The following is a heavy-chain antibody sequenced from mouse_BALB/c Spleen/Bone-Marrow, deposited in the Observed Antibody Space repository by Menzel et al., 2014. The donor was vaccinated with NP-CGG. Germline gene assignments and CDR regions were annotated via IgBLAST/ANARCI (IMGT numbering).Heavy chain of an antibody. CDR1: GFNIKDTY. D-gene: IGHD1-1*01. V-gene: IGHV14-3*02. CDR3: AKYYYGNSLFAY. Sequence: EVQLQQFGAELVKPGASVKLSCTASGFNIKDTYMHWVKQRPEQGLEWIGRIDPANGNTKYDPKFQGKATITADTSSNTAYLQLSSLTSEDTAVYYCAKYYYGNSLFAYWGQGTLVTVSA. J-gene: IGHJ3*01. CDR2: IDPANGNT.